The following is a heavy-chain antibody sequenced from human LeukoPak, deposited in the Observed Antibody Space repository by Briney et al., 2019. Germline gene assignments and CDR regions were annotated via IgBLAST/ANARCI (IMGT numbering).Heavy chain of an antibody. CDR2: INPIGGST. CDR1: GYTFTNYY. Sequence: GASVKVSCKASGYTFTNYYMHWVRQAPGQGLEWMGIINPIGGSTSYAEKFQGRVTMTRDTSTSTVNMELRSLRSEDTAVYYCARSAEMATMPGIYSQNWFDSWGQGTLVTVSS. V-gene: IGHV1-46*01. D-gene: IGHD5-24*01. CDR3: ARSAEMATMPGIYSQNWFDS. J-gene: IGHJ5*01.